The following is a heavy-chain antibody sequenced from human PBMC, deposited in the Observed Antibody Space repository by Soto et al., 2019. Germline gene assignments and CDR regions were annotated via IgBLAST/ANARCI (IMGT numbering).Heavy chain of an antibody. Sequence: QVQLVESGGGVVQPGRSLRLSCAASGFTFSSYAVHWVRQAPGKGLEWVAVISYDGSNKYYADSVKGRFTISRDNSKNTLYLQMNSLRAEDTAVYYCARDSGGWPTIYYGMDLWGQGTTVTVSS. D-gene: IGHD3-10*01. J-gene: IGHJ6*02. CDR3: ARDSGGWPTIYYGMDL. CDR1: GFTFSSYA. V-gene: IGHV3-30-3*01. CDR2: ISYDGSNK.